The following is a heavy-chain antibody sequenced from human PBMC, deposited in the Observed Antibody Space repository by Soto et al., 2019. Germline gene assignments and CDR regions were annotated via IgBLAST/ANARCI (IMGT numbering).Heavy chain of an antibody. CDR2: IFPSGAT. J-gene: IGHJ4*02. V-gene: IGHV4-4*02. D-gene: IGHD6-13*01. Sequence: SDTLSRTSNNFGCTIRNRYWSIWFRQPPGKGLEWIGEIFPSGATSYNPSLKSRVTISLDKSKNQVSLRLSSMTAADTALYYCARADSSSWYLDYWGQGTLVTVS. CDR1: GCTIRNRYW. CDR3: ARADSSSWYLDY.